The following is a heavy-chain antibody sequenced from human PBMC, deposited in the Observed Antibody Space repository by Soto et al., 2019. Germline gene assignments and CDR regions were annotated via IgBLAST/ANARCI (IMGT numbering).Heavy chain of an antibody. V-gene: IGHV1-3*01. J-gene: IGHJ4*02. CDR1: GYTFTSYA. CDR3: AREVAVAGIDY. CDR2: INAGNGNT. Sequence: ASVKVSCKASGYTFTSYAMHWVRQAPGQRLEWMGWINAGNGNTKYSQKFQGRVTITRDTSASTAYMELNSLRAEDTAVYYCAREVAVAGIDYWGQGTLVTVSS. D-gene: IGHD6-19*01.